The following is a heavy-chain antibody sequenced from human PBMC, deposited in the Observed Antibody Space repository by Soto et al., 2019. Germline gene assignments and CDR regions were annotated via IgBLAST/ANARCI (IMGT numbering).Heavy chain of an antibody. V-gene: IGHV4-39*01. D-gene: IGHD3-22*01. Sequence: QLQLQESGPGLVKPSETLSLTCTVSGGSISSSTYYWGWIRQPPGQGLEWIGNIYYGGRPYYNPSLKSRVTVSVDTAKNPFSLKLSSVTAADTAVYYCARQSGSGYYTVAYWGQGTLVTVSS. J-gene: IGHJ4*02. CDR1: GGSISSSTYY. CDR3: ARQSGSGYYTVAY. CDR2: IYYGGRP.